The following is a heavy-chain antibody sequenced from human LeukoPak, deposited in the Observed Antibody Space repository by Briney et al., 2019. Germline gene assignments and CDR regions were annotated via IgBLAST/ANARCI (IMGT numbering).Heavy chain of an antibody. V-gene: IGHV3-9*01. CDR2: ISWNSGSI. CDR1: GFTFDDYA. J-gene: IGHJ4*02. CDR3: AKVDASSGYYGYFDY. D-gene: IGHD3-22*01. Sequence: GGSLRLSCAASGFTFDDYAMHWVRQAPGKGLEWVSGISWNSGSIGYADSVKGRFTISRDNAKNSLYLQMNSLRAEDTAVYYCAKVDASSGYYGYFDYWGQGTLVTVSS.